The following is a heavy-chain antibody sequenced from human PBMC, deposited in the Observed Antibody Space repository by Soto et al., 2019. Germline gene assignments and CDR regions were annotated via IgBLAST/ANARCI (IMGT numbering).Heavy chain of an antibody. Sequence: EVQLLESGGGLVQPGGSLRLSCAASGFSVSTHAMSWVRQAPGKGLEWVSTISDSGGSTSYADSVKGRFTISRDNSKNTLHLLMNSLRADDTAVYYCAKILWGSGRYFEIWGRGTLVTVSS. CDR2: ISDSGGST. CDR1: GFSVSTHA. D-gene: IGHD7-27*01. J-gene: IGHJ2*01. CDR3: AKILWGSGRYFEI. V-gene: IGHV3-23*01.